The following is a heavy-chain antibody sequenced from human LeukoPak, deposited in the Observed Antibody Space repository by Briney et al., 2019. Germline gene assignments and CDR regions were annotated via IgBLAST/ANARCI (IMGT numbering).Heavy chain of an antibody. CDR3: AIGTSYYYGSGSLPYYYYYGMDV. CDR2: IIPILGIA. Sequence: SVKVSCKASGGTYSSYAISWVRQAPGQGLEWMGRIIPILGIANYAQKFQGRVTITADKSTSTAYMELSSLRSEDTAVYYCAIGTSYYYGSGSLPYYYYYGMDVWGQGTTVTVSS. V-gene: IGHV1-69*04. D-gene: IGHD3-10*01. J-gene: IGHJ6*02. CDR1: GGTYSSYA.